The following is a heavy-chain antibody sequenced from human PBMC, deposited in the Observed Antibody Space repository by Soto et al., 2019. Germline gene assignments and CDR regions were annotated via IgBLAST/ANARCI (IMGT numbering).Heavy chain of an antibody. D-gene: IGHD5-18*01. CDR3: ARRDSSGSFDY. J-gene: IGHJ4*01. CDR2: INPKNGGT. Sequence: ASVKVSCKASGYTFTYYYIHWVRLAPGHGLEWMGWINPKNGGTSHARKFQGRVTMTRDTSRGTVYMELNRLTSDDRAVYYCARRDSSGSFDYWGPGTLVTVSS. V-gene: IGHV1-2*02. CDR1: GYTFTYYY.